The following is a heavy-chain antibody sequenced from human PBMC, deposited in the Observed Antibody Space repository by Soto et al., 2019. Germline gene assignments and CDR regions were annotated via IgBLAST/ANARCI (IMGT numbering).Heavy chain of an antibody. D-gene: IGHD3-22*01. V-gene: IGHV1-24*01. J-gene: IGHJ4*02. Sequence: ASVKVSCKVSGYTLTELSMHWVRQAPGKGLEWMGGFDPEDGETIYAQKFQGRVTITEDTSTDTAYMELSSLRSEDTAVYYCATSHYDSSGYYLFYWGQGTLVTVSS. CDR2: FDPEDGET. CDR3: ATSHYDSSGYYLFY. CDR1: GYTLTELS.